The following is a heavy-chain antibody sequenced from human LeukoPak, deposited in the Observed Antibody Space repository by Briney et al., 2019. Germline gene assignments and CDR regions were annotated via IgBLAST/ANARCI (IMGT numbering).Heavy chain of an antibody. CDR3: ARDFSRDYFDY. CDR1: GGPFSGYF. V-gene: IGHV4-34*01. Sequence: SETLSLTCAVSGGPFSGYFWSWIRQSSGKGLEWIGEIHNSGTTNYNPSLNGRVTISEDTSKNQFYLNLSSVTAADTAVYYCARDFSRDYFDYWGQGTLVTVSS. D-gene: IGHD2/OR15-2a*01. J-gene: IGHJ4*02. CDR2: IHNSGTT.